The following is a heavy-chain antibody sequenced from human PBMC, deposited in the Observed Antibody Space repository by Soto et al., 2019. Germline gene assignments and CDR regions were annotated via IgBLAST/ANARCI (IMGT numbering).Heavy chain of an antibody. J-gene: IGHJ3*02. D-gene: IGHD1-1*01. CDR3: AREVVYNCNDNRYDALDM. Sequence: QVQLVESGGGVVQPGTSLRLSCAASGFTFSSHVMHWVRQAPGKGLQWVAVIWNDGRNKQYADSVKGRFTISRDNSKNTLYLQMNSLRDEDTAVYYCAREVVYNCNDNRYDALDMWGQGTMVTVSS. CDR1: GFTFSSHV. CDR2: IWNDGRNK. V-gene: IGHV3-33*01.